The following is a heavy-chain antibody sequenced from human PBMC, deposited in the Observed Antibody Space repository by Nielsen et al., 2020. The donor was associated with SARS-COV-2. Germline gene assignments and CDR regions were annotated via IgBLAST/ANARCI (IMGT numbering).Heavy chain of an antibody. CDR2: ISWNGATI. D-gene: IGHD4-17*01. CDR3: ARDDSNYGDYAPIDC. Sequence: GGSLRLSCAASGFAFDDYAMQWVRQAPGKGLEWVSSISWNGATINYADSVKGRFIISRDNAENSLYLQMNGLRTDDTALYYCARDDSNYGDYAPIDCWGQGTQVTVSS. J-gene: IGHJ4*02. CDR1: GFAFDDYA. V-gene: IGHV3-9*01.